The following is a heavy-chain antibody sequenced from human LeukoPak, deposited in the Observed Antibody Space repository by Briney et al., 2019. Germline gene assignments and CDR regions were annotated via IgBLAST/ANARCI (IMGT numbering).Heavy chain of an antibody. CDR3: AKGPRNWNYLVWFDP. CDR1: GFTFSSYA. V-gene: IGHV3-23*01. J-gene: IGHJ5*02. Sequence: GGSLRLSCAASGFTFSSYAMSWVRQAPGKGLEWVSTISGSGAYTYYADSVKGRFTISRDNSKNTLYLQMNSLRAEDTAVYYCAKGPRNWNYLVWFDPWGQGTLVTVSS. D-gene: IGHD1-7*01. CDR2: ISGSGAYT.